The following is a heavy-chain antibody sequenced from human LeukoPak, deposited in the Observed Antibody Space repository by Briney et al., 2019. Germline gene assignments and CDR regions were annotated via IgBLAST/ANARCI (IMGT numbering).Heavy chain of an antibody. D-gene: IGHD7-27*01. CDR3: ARGATGDRLGY. CDR2: ISSSSNTI. V-gene: IGHV3-48*01. J-gene: IGHJ4*02. CDR1: GFTFSSYS. Sequence: GGXXRLSCAASGFTFSSYSMNWVRQAPGKGLEWISYISSSSNTIYYADSVKGRFTISRDNAKNSLYLQMNSLRAEDTAVYYCARGATGDRLGYLGQGSLVTVSS.